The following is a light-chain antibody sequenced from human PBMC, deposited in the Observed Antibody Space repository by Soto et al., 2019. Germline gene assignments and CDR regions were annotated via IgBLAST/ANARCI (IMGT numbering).Light chain of an antibody. V-gene: IGKV1D-13*01. CDR2: DAS. CDR3: QQFNNYPLS. J-gene: IGKJ4*01. CDR1: QDINYS. Sequence: AIQLTQSPSSLSASVGDSITITCRASQDINYSLAWYQQKPGKAPNLLIYDASGLESGVPPRFSGGGSGTDFTLTTTNLQPEDFATYYCQQFNNYPLSFGGGTKVDIK.